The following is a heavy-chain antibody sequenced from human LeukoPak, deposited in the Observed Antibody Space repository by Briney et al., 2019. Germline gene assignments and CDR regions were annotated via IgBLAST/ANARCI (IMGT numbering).Heavy chain of an antibody. CDR3: ARQEAYCGGDCFLPFDY. D-gene: IGHD2-21*02. CDR2: INHSGST. CDR1: GGSFSGYY. Sequence: SETLSLTCAVYGGSFSGYYWSWIRQPPGKGLEWIGEINHSGSTNYNPSLKSRVTISVDTSKNQFSLKLSSVTAADTAVYYCARQEAYCGGDCFLPFDYWGQGTLVTVSS. V-gene: IGHV4-34*01. J-gene: IGHJ4*02.